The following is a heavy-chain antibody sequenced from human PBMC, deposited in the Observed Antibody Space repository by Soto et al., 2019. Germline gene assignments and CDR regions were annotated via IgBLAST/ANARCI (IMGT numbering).Heavy chain of an antibody. CDR3: APQGVGATGYIY. Sequence: PSETLSLTCAVYGGSFSGYYWSWIRQPPGKGLEWIGQIIHSGGTNYNPSLKSRVTISRDTANNSLHLQMNSLRVEDTAVYYCAPQGVGATGYIYWGQGTLVTVSS. CDR2: IIHSGGT. V-gene: IGHV4-34*12. CDR1: GGSFSGYY. D-gene: IGHD1-26*01. J-gene: IGHJ4*02.